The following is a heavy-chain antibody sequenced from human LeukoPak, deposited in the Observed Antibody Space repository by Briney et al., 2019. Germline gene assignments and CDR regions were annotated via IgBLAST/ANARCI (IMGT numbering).Heavy chain of an antibody. J-gene: IGHJ1*01. CDR3: ARLSRRYCSGGSCYSPYFQH. CDR2: IYYSGST. CDR1: GGSISSSSYY. D-gene: IGHD2-15*01. V-gene: IGHV4-39*01. Sequence: SETLSLTCTVSGGSISSSSYYWGWIRPPPGKGLEWIGSIYYSGSTYYNPSLKSRVTIPVDTSKNQFSLKLSSVTAADTAVYYCARLSRRYCSGGSCYSPYFQHWGQGTLVTVSS.